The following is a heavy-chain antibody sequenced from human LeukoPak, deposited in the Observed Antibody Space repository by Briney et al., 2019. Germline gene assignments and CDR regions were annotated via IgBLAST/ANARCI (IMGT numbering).Heavy chain of an antibody. CDR2: IYHSGST. Sequence: SSETLSLTCAVSGASISSGGHSWRWLRQPPGKGLEWIGYIYHSGSTYYNPSLKSRVTISVDRSKNQFSLKLSSVTAADTAVYYCARGGAITGTTSFDYWGQGTLVTVSS. V-gene: IGHV4-30-2*01. D-gene: IGHD1-7*01. CDR1: GASISSGGHS. J-gene: IGHJ4*02. CDR3: ARGGAITGTTSFDY.